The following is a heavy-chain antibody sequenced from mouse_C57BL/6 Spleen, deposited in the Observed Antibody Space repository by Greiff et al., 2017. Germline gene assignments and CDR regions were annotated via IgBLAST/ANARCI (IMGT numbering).Heavy chain of an antibody. J-gene: IGHJ3*01. CDR2: IWSGGST. Sequence: QVQLQQSGPGLVQPSQSLSITCTVSGFSLTSYGVHWVRQSPGKGLEWLGVIWSGGSTDYNAAFISRLSISKDNSKSHVFFKMNSLQADDTAIYYCAYDYDGFAYWGQGTLVTVSA. CDR1: GFSLTSYG. D-gene: IGHD2-4*01. V-gene: IGHV2-2*01. CDR3: AYDYDGFAY.